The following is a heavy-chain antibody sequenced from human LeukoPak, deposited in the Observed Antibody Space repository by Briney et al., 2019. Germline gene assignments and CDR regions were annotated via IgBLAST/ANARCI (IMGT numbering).Heavy chain of an antibody. D-gene: IGHD4-17*01. Sequence: ASVKVSCKASGGTFSSYAISWVRQAPGQGLEWMGGIIPIFGTANYAQKFQGRVTITADKSTSTAYMELSSLRSEDTAVYYCARDRYGNNWFDPWGQGTLVTVSS. CDR3: ARDRYGNNWFDP. CDR2: IIPIFGTA. J-gene: IGHJ5*02. CDR1: GGTFSSYA. V-gene: IGHV1-69*06.